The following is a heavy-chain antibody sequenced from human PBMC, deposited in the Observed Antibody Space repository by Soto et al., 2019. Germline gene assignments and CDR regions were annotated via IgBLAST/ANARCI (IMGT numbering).Heavy chain of an antibody. Sequence: GSLRLSCAASGFTFSCYSMNWVRQAPGKGLEWVSSISSSSSYIYYADSVKGRFTISRDNAKNSLYLQMNSLRAEDTAVYYCARDGGGAIDVWGKGTTVTVSS. D-gene: IGHD3-16*01. V-gene: IGHV3-21*01. CDR3: ARDGGGAIDV. J-gene: IGHJ6*03. CDR1: GFTFSCYS. CDR2: ISSSSSYI.